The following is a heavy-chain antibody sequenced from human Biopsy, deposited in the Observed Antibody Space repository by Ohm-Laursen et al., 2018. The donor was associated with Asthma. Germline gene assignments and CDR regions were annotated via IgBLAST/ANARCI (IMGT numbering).Heavy chain of an antibody. J-gene: IGHJ6*02. CDR2: ISYGGKT. CDR1: GGSMTPTSHY. D-gene: IGHD4-17*01. CDR3: ARVASYGDIYFAIDV. Sequence: SETLSLTCTVSGGSMTPTSHYWDWIRQAPGKGLEWIGYISYGGKTSYNPSLKNRVTISRDTSKNQFSLRLTSVTAADTAVYFCARVASYGDIYFAIDVWGPGTTVPV. V-gene: IGHV4-39*07.